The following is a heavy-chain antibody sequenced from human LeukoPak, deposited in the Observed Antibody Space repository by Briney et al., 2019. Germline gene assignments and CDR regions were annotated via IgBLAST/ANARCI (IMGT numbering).Heavy chain of an antibody. CDR1: GFTFSSYG. CDR3: AKAEPIRAALPDY. CDR2: ISYDGSNK. V-gene: IGHV3-30*18. Sequence: GRSLRLSCAASGFTFSSYGMHWVRQAPGKGLEWVAVISYDGSNKYYADSVKGRFTISRDNSKNTVYLQMNSLRAEDTAVYYCAKAEPIRAALPDYWGQGTLVTVSS. D-gene: IGHD1-14*01. J-gene: IGHJ4*02.